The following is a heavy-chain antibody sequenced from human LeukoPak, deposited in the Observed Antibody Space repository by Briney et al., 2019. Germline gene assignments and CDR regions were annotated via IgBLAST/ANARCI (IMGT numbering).Heavy chain of an antibody. V-gene: IGHV3-23*01. CDR3: VRGHSIFDY. Sequence: GGSLRLSCAASGFTFNNYVMTWVRQAPGKGLEWVSGMSGSGGNTYYADSAMGRFTISRDNSKNTLFLQMNSLRAEDTALYYCVRGHSIFDYWGQGTLVTVSS. J-gene: IGHJ4*02. D-gene: IGHD4-11*01. CDR1: GFTFNNYV. CDR2: MSGSGGNT.